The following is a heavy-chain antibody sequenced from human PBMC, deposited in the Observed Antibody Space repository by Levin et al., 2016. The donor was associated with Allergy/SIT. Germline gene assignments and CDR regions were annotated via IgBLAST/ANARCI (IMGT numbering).Heavy chain of an antibody. J-gene: IGHJ4*02. V-gene: IGHV7-4-1*02. CDR3: ARVRGYSYANEY. Sequence: RQAPGQGLEWMGWINTNTAKPTYAQAFTGRFVFSLDTSVNTAYLQISSLKAEDTAFYYCARVRGYSYANEYWGQGTLVTVSS. D-gene: IGHD5-18*01. CDR2: INTNTAKP.